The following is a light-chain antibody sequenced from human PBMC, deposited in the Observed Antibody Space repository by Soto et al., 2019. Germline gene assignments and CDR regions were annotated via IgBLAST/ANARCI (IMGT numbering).Light chain of an antibody. V-gene: IGKV3D-15*01. Sequence: SVMTQSPATLSVSPGETATLSCRASQSVSSNLAWYQQNPGQAPRLLIYGASTRATGVPARFSGSGSGTEFTLTISSLHSEDFAVYYCQQYNSWPRSFGRGTKLEIK. J-gene: IGKJ2*01. CDR1: QSVSSN. CDR2: GAS. CDR3: QQYNSWPRS.